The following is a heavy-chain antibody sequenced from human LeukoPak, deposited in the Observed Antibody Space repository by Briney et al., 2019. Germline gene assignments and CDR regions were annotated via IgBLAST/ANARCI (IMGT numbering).Heavy chain of an antibody. CDR3: AGGGILTGYST. CDR2: ISGSGGST. D-gene: IGHD3-9*01. CDR1: GFTFSSYA. Sequence: GGSLRLSCAASGFTFSSYAMSWVRQALGKGLEWVSAISGSGGSTYYADSVKGRFTISRDNSKNTLYLQMNSLRAEDTAVYYCAGGGILTGYSTGGQGTLVTVSS. V-gene: IGHV3-23*01. J-gene: IGHJ4*02.